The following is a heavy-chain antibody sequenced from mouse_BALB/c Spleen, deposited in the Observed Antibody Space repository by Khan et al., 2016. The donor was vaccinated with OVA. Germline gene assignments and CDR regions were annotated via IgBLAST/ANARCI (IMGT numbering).Heavy chain of an antibody. CDR1: GFSLTTYG. CDR2: IWSGGST. Sequence: QVQLKQSGPGLVQPSQSLSITCTVSGFSLTTYGVHWVRQSPGKGLEWLGVIWSGGSTDYNAPFISRLSISKDNSKNHVFFKMNSLQVDDTAMYXSARNSYRYDFTYWGQGTLVTVSA. D-gene: IGHD2-14*01. CDR3: ARNSYRYDFTY. J-gene: IGHJ3*01. V-gene: IGHV2-2*01.